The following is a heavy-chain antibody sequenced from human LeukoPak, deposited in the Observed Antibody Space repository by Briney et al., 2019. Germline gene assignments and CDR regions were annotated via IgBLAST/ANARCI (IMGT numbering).Heavy chain of an antibody. CDR2: ISGSGGST. Sequence: GGSLRLSCAASGFTFSSYAMSWVGRAPGKGLKWVSAISGSGGSTYYADSVKGRFTISRDNSKNTLYLQMNSLRAEDTAVYYCAKGLSGDSSGCYFDYWGQGTLVTVSS. D-gene: IGHD3-22*01. J-gene: IGHJ4*02. V-gene: IGHV3-23*01. CDR1: GFTFSSYA. CDR3: AKGLSGDSSGCYFDY.